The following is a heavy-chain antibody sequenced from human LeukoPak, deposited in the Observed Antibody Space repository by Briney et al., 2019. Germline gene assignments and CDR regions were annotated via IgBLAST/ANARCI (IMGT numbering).Heavy chain of an antibody. D-gene: IGHD1-26*01. CDR3: ARDPVLGAPDYLDY. CDR2: TSADERIK. CDR1: GFPFNDYV. J-gene: IGHJ4*02. Sequence: GGSLRLSCTVSGFPFNDYVIHWVRHAPGKGLEWVAVTSADERIKIYNDSVRGRFTISRDNSKNTQYLQMNSLRVEDTAVYYCARDPVLGAPDYLDYWGRGTLVSVSS. V-gene: IGHV3-30*03.